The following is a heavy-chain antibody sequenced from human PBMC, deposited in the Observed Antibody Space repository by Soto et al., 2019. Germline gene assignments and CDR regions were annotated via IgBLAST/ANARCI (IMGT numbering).Heavy chain of an antibody. CDR3: ARQLSHICDS. Sequence: GADIKKPGESLQISCKGVGYKFGSAWIGWVRQMPGKGLEWMGIIKPGTSDIRYSPSCRGHVTISADEAVSTAYLQWSSLKASDTAMYYCARQLSHICDSWGQGTLVTVSS. V-gene: IGHV5-51*01. D-gene: IGHD3-3*02. CDR2: IKPGTSDI. CDR1: GYKFGSAW. J-gene: IGHJ4*02.